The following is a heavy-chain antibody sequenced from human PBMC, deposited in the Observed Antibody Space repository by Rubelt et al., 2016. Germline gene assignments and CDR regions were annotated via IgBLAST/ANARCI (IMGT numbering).Heavy chain of an antibody. CDR1: GGSISSSSYY. D-gene: IGHD6-13*01. J-gene: IGHJ4*02. Sequence: QLQLQESGPGLVKPSETLSLTCTVSGGSISSSSYYWGWIRQPPGKGLEWIGEINHSGSTNYNPSLKSRVTISVDTSKNQFSLKLSSVTAADTAVYYCARDRVIAAAFDYWGQGTLVTVSS. V-gene: IGHV4-39*07. CDR3: ARDRVIAAAFDY. CDR2: INHSGST.